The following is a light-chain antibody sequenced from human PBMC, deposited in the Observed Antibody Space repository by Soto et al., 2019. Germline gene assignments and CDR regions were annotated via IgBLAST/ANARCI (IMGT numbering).Light chain of an antibody. CDR3: LHDYNYPLT. J-gene: IGKJ1*01. CDR2: AAS. Sequence: ALQMTQSPSSLSSSVGDRVTITGRASQNIRTELGWYQQKPGKAPKLLIYAASTLHSGVPSRFSGIGSGTDFTLTISSLQPEDFATYYCLHDYNYPLTFGQGTKVEIK. CDR1: QNIRTE. V-gene: IGKV1-6*01.